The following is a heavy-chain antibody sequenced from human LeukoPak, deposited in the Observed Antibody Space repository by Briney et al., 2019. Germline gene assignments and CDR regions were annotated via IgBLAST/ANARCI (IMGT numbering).Heavy chain of an antibody. Sequence: NPSGTLSLTCAVSGGSISSSNWWSWVRQPPGKGLEWIGEIYHSGSTNYNPSLKSRVTISVDTSKNQFSLKLSSVTAADTAVYYCARLIRESRCNWFDPWGQGTLVTVSS. CDR2: IYHSGST. J-gene: IGHJ5*02. CDR3: ARLIRESRCNWFDP. CDR1: GGSISSSNW. D-gene: IGHD5-24*01. V-gene: IGHV4-4*02.